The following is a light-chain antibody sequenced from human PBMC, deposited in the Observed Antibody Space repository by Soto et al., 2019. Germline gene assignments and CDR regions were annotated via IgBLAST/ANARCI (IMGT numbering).Light chain of an antibody. V-gene: IGKV1-39*01. CDR3: QQAHGT. CDR2: AAS. CDR1: PPIGNF. Sequence: DLQMTQSPSSLSASVGDRVTITCRASPPIGNFLNWYQQKPGKAPDLLIYAASTLQSGVPSRFSGGGSGTDFTLTISSLQPEDFATYYCQQAHGTFGQGTKVEVE. J-gene: IGKJ1*01.